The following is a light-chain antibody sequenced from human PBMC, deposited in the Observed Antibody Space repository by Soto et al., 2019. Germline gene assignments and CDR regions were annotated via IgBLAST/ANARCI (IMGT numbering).Light chain of an antibody. J-gene: IGKJ3*01. Sequence: VLTQSPATLSLSPGERATLCCRARQSVDTGFLAWYQHKPGQAPRLLIYGASNRATGIPDRFSGSGSGTDFTLTISRLEPEDFAVYYCQLFGNSLTFGPGTKVDIK. CDR1: QSVDTGF. V-gene: IGKV3-20*01. CDR3: QLFGNSLT. CDR2: GAS.